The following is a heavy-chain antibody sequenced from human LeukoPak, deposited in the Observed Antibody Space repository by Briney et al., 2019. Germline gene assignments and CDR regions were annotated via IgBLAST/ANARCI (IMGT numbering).Heavy chain of an antibody. V-gene: IGHV3-23*01. CDR2: INDNGGGT. D-gene: IGHD6-6*01. CDR3: AKDPLAARPAYYYYYYMDV. Sequence: GGSLRLSCAASGFTFRSFAMSWVRQAPGKGLKGVATINDNGGGTYYADSVKGRFTISRDNSKNPLYLQMNSLRAEDTAVYYCAKDPLAARPAYYYYYYMDVWGKGTPVTVSS. CDR1: GFTFRSFA. J-gene: IGHJ6*03.